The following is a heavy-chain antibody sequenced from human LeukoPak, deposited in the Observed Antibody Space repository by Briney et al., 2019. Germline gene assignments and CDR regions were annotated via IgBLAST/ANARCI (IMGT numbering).Heavy chain of an antibody. CDR2: ISSSSSYI. J-gene: IGHJ4*02. CDR1: GFTFSSYS. V-gene: IGHV3-21*01. CDR3: ARDYSSSWYVFDY. Sequence: GGSLRLFCAASGFTFSSYSMNWVRQAPGKGLEWVSSISSSSSYIYYADSVKGRFTISRDNAKNSLYLQMNSLRAEDTAVYYCARDYSSSWYVFDYWGQGTLVTVSS. D-gene: IGHD6-13*01.